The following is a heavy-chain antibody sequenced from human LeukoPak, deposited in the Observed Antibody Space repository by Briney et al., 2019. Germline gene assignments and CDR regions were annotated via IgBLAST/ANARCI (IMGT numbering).Heavy chain of an antibody. J-gene: IGHJ4*02. CDR1: GYTFTGYY. CDR3: ARSAILGYCSSTSCYPGGAFDY. CDR2: INPNSGGT. D-gene: IGHD2-2*01. V-gene: IGHV1-2*02. Sequence: GASVKVSCKASGYTFTGYYMHWVRQAPGQGLEWMGWINPNSGGTNYAQKFQGRVTMTRDTSISTAYMELSRLRSDDTAVYYCARSAILGYCSSTSCYPGGAFDYWGQGTPVTVSS.